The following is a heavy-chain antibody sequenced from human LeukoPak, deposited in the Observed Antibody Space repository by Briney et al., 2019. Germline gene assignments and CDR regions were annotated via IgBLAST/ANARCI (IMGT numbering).Heavy chain of an antibody. D-gene: IGHD4-23*01. CDR1: GGSISSYY. Sequence: SETLSLTCTVSGGSISSYYWSWIRQPPGKGLEWIGYIYYSGSTNYNPSLKSRVTISVDTSKNQFSLKLSSVTAADTAVYYCARGTTVVTFDYWGQGTLVTVSS. V-gene: IGHV4-59*01. CDR3: ARGTTVVTFDY. J-gene: IGHJ4*02. CDR2: IYYSGST.